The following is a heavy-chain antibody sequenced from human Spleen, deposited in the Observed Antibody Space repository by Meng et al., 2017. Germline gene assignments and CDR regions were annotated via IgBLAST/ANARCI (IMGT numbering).Heavy chain of an antibody. J-gene: IGHJ3*02. CDR3: AKGYRAYKGDAFDI. V-gene: IGHV3-11*04. Sequence: GESLKISCAASGFSFSDSYMSWIRQAPGKGLEWVSYISSSGSAIYYADSVKGRFTISRDNAKNSLYLQMNSLRAEDTAVYYCAKGYRAYKGDAFDIWGQGTMVTVSS. D-gene: IGHD5-12*01. CDR1: GFSFSDSY. CDR2: ISSSGSAI.